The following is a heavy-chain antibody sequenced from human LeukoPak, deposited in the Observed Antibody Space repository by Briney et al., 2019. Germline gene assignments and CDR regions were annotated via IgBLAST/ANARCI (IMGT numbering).Heavy chain of an antibody. CDR1: GFTFSSYW. CDR2: IIQDGSEK. Sequence: GGSLRLSCAASGFTFSSYWMTWVRQAPGKGLEWVANIIQDGSEKYYVDSVKGRFTISRDKAKNSLYLQMNSLRAEDTAVYYCARDLSGVTGYTYGRGIDYWGQGTLVTVSS. J-gene: IGHJ4*02. CDR3: ARDLSGVTGYTYGRGIDY. D-gene: IGHD5-18*01. V-gene: IGHV3-7*01.